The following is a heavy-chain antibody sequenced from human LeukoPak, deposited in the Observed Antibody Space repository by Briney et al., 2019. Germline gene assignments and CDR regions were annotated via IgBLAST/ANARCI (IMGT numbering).Heavy chain of an antibody. V-gene: IGHV1-18*01. J-gene: IGHJ4*02. Sequence: GASVKVSCKASGYTFTSYGISWVRQAPGQGLEWMGWISAYNGNTNYAQKLQGRVTMTTDTSTSTAYMELRSLRSDDTAVYYCARGPVTIFGVVTIDYWGQGTPVTVSS. CDR1: GYTFTSYG. CDR2: ISAYNGNT. CDR3: ARGPVTIFGVVTIDY. D-gene: IGHD3-3*01.